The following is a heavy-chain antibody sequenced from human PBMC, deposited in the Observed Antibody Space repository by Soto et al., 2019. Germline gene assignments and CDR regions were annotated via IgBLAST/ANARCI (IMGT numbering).Heavy chain of an antibody. Sequence: QVQLVQSGAEVKKPGASVKVSCKASGYTFTSYAISWVRQAPGQGLEWMGWISAYNGNTKYAQKVQGRVTMTTDTSTSTAYMDLRSLRSDDTAVYYWARDVNSGTFDYWGQGTLVTVSS. CDR2: ISAYNGNT. D-gene: IGHD3-10*01. CDR1: GYTFTSYA. CDR3: ARDVNSGTFDY. J-gene: IGHJ4*02. V-gene: IGHV1-18*01.